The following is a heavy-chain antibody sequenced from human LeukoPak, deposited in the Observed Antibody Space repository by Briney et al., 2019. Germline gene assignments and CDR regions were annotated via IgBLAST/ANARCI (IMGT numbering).Heavy chain of an antibody. J-gene: IGHJ4*02. CDR1: GYTFTNYG. D-gene: IGHD3-10*01. Sequence: ASVKVSCKASGYTFTNYGISWVRQAPGQGLEWMGWISAYNANTNYAQKLQGRVTVTTDTSTSTAYMELRSLRSDDTAVYYCARVGSHRVRGVIIDYWGQGTLVTVSS. CDR3: ARVGSHRVRGVIIDY. CDR2: ISAYNANT. V-gene: IGHV1-18*01.